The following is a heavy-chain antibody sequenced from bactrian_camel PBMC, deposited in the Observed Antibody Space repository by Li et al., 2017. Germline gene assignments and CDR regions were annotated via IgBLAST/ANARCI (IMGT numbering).Heavy chain of an antibody. Sequence: QLVESGGGSVQPGGSLRLSCAASGFTFTSHWMYWVRQPIGRGLEWVSIINGAGDFARYRDSVKGRFTTSRDNTKNMVYLQMDNLKPEDTAVYYCARGRRGDYGDCHRQQKYSNWGQGTQVTVS. CDR1: GFTFTSHW. D-gene: IGHD5*01. V-gene: IGHV3S25*01. CDR2: INGAGDFA. CDR3: ARGRRGDYGDCHRQQKYSN. J-gene: IGHJ4*01.